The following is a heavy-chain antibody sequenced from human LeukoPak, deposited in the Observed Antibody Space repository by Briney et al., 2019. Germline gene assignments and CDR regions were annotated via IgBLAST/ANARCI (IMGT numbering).Heavy chain of an antibody. J-gene: IGHJ5*02. CDR2: IYYSGTT. CDR3: ARHDHYGSLNWFDP. V-gene: IGHV4-39*01. CDR1: GGSLNSPNYY. Sequence: SETLSLTCFVSGGSLNSPNYYWGWIRQPPGKGLEWIGTIYYSGTTYYNPSLKSRLTISVDTSKNQFSLKLMSVTAADTAVYYCARHDHYGSLNWFDPWGQGTLITVSS. D-gene: IGHD3-10*01.